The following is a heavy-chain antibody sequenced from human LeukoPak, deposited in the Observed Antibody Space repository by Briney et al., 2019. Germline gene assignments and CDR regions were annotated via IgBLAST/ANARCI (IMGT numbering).Heavy chain of an antibody. D-gene: IGHD6-13*01. CDR2: IYYSGST. CDR1: GGSISSYY. CDR3: ARGGTRIAAAGLDY. J-gene: IGHJ4*02. Sequence: SETLSLTCTVSGGSISSYYWTWIRQPPGKGLEWIGYIYYSGSTNYKPSLKSRVTISLDTSKNQFSLKLSPVTAADTAVYHCARGGTRIAAAGLDYWGQGTLVTVSS. V-gene: IGHV4-59*01.